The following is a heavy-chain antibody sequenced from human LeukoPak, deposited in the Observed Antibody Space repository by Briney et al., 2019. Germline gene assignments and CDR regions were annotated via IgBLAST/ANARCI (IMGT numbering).Heavy chain of an antibody. Sequence: TSETLSLTCTVSGGSISRYYWSWIRQPPGKGLEWIGSIYYSGSTYYNPSLKSRVTISVDTSKNQFSLKLNSVTATDTAVYYCARHYGPWGQGTLVTVSS. V-gene: IGHV4-59*08. CDR3: ARHYGP. J-gene: IGHJ4*02. D-gene: IGHD3-10*01. CDR1: GGSISRYY. CDR2: IYYSGST.